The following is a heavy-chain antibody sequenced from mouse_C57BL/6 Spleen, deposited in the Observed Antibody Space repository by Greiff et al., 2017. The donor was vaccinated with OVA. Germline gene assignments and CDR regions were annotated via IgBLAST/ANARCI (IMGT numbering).Heavy chain of an antibody. D-gene: IGHD2-2*01. Sequence: EVQLQQSGPELVKPGASVKIPCKASGYTFTDYNMDWVKQSHGKSLEWIGDINPNNGGTIYNQKFKGKATLTVAKSRSTAYMELRSLTSEDTAVYYCARRGIWLRRDYYAMDYWGQGTSVTVSS. V-gene: IGHV1-18*01. CDR2: INPNNGGT. J-gene: IGHJ4*01. CDR3: ARRGIWLRRDYYAMDY. CDR1: GYTFTDYN.